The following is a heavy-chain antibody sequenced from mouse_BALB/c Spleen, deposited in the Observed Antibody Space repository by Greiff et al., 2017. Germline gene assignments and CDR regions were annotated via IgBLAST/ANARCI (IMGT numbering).Heavy chain of an antibody. D-gene: IGHD3-3*01. CDR1: GFTFSSFG. V-gene: IGHV5-17*02. CDR3: ARARDLYWYFDV. J-gene: IGHJ1*01. CDR2: ISSGSSTI. Sequence: EVQRVESGGGLVQPGGSRKLSCAASGFTFSSFGMHWVRQAPEKGLEWVAYISSGSSTIYYADTVKGRFTISRDNPKNTLFLQMTSLRSEDTAMYYCARARDLYWYFDVWGAGTTVTVSS.